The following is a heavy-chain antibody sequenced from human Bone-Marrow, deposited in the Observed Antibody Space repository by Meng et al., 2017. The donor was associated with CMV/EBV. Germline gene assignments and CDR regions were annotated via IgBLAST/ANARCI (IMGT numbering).Heavy chain of an antibody. V-gene: IGHV3-74*01. CDR3: ARDPGYYYESSGYIGVRYYFDY. D-gene: IGHD3-22*01. J-gene: IGHJ4*02. CDR2: INTAGSVT. CDR1: GFTFRTYW. Sequence: GESLKISCAVSGFTFRTYWMHWVRQAPGKGLVWVSHINTAGSVTRYADSVKGRFTISRDNAKNSLYLRMNSLRAEDTAVYYCARDPGYYYESSGYIGVRYYFDYWGQGPLVTFYS.